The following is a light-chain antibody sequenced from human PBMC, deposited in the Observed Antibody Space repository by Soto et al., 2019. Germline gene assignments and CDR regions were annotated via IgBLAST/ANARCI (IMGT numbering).Light chain of an antibody. Sequence: DIVMTQSPLSLPVTPGEPASISCRSSQSLLHSDGKTYFDWYLQKPGQSPQLLIYLGSNRASGVTSRFSGSGSGTDFTLKISRVEAEDVGVYYCMQVLQTPYTFGQGTKLEIK. J-gene: IGKJ2*01. CDR3: MQVLQTPYT. CDR2: LGS. CDR1: QSLLHSDGKTY. V-gene: IGKV2-28*01.